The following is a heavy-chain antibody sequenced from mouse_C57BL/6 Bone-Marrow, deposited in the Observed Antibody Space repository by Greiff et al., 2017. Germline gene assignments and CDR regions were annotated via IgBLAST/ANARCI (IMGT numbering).Heavy chain of an antibody. V-gene: IGHV1-64*01. J-gene: IGHJ3*01. Sequence: QVQLQQPGAELVKPGASVKLSCKASGYTFTSYWMHWVKQRPGQGLEWIGMIHPNSGSTNYNEKFKSKATLTVDKSSSTAYMQLSSLTSEDSAVYYCARCRYYGSSYPFAYWGQGTLVTVSA. CDR1: GYTFTSYW. D-gene: IGHD1-1*01. CDR2: IHPNSGST. CDR3: ARCRYYGSSYPFAY.